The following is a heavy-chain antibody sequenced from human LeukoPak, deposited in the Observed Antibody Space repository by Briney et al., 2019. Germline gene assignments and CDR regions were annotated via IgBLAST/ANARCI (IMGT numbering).Heavy chain of an antibody. CDR3: ARRYFDY. CDR1: GFTFSSCW. V-gene: IGHV3-7*01. CDR2: IKQDGSEK. Sequence: GGSLRLSCAASGFTFSSCWMSWVRQAPGKGLEWVANIKQDGSEKYYVDSVKGRFAISRDNAKNSLYLQMNSLRAEDTAVYYCARRYFDYWGQGTLVTVSS. J-gene: IGHJ4*02.